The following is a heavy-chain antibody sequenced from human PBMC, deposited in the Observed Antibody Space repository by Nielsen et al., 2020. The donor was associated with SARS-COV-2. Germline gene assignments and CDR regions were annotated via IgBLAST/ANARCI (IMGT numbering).Heavy chain of an antibody. J-gene: IGHJ6*02. CDR2: IYYSGST. CDR1: GGSISSSSYY. D-gene: IGHD2-8*01. CDR3: ARVPLFATTGYYYYGMDV. Sequence: SETLSLTCTVSGGSISSSSYYWGWIRQPPGKGLEWIGSIYYSGSTNYNPSLKSRVTISVDTSKNQFSLKLSSVTAADTAVYYCARVPLFATTGYYYYGMDVWGQGTTVTVSS. V-gene: IGHV4-39*07.